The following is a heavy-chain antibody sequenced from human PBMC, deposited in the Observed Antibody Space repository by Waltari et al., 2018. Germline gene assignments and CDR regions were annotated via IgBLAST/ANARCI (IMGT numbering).Heavy chain of an antibody. Sequence: EVQLVESGGGLVQPGGSLRLSCAASGFTFSSYAMSWVRQAPGKGLEWVSAISGSGGSTYYADSVKGRFTISRDNSKNTLYLQMNSLRAEDTAVYYCAKEKYYYDSSGYAFDIWGQGTMVTVSS. CDR2: ISGSGGST. CDR3: AKEKYYYDSSGYAFDI. CDR1: GFTFSSYA. D-gene: IGHD3-22*01. J-gene: IGHJ3*02. V-gene: IGHV3-23*04.